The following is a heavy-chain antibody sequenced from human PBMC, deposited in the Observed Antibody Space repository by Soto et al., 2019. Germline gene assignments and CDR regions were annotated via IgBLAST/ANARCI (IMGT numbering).Heavy chain of an antibody. CDR3: AKEAGAWFHFDY. D-gene: IGHD6-19*01. CDR2: ISSDGFTK. Sequence: PGGSLRLSCAASGFIFSDYGMHWVRQAPGKGLEWVAVISSDGFTKNYGGSVKGRFTISRDNSKNILYLEMNSLRVDDTAMYYCAKEAGAWFHFDYWGQGTLVTV. J-gene: IGHJ4*02. CDR1: GFIFSDYG. V-gene: IGHV3-30*18.